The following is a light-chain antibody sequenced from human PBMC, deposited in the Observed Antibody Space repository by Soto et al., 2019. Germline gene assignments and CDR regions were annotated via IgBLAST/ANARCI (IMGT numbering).Light chain of an antibody. CDR1: QSINRH. V-gene: IGKV3-11*01. J-gene: IGKJ1*01. Sequence: EIVLTQSPATLSLSPGERATLSCRASQSINRHLAWYRQKPGQAPRLLIYDASSRATGIPDRFSGSGSGTEFTLTISSLQPDDFATYYCQQYNSYSWTFGQGTKVDIK. CDR3: QQYNSYSWT. CDR2: DAS.